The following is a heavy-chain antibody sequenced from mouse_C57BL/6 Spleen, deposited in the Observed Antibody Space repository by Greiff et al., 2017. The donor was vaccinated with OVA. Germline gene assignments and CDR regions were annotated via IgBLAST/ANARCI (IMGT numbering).Heavy chain of an antibody. Sequence: QVQLQQPGAELVKPGASVKLSCKASGYTFTSYWMHWVKQRPGQGLEWIGMIHPNSGSTNYNEKFKSKATLTVDKSSSTAYMQLSSLTSEDSAVYYCAREGYYGNYVGFADWGQGTLVTVSA. V-gene: IGHV1-64*01. CDR2: IHPNSGST. CDR3: AREGYYGNYVGFAD. CDR1: GYTFTSYW. D-gene: IGHD2-1*01. J-gene: IGHJ3*01.